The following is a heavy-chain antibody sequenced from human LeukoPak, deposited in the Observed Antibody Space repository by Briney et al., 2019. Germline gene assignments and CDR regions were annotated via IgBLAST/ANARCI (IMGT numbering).Heavy chain of an antibody. CDR1: GYTFTGYF. CDR2: LDPNNGGT. V-gene: IGHV1-2*02. J-gene: IGHJ4*02. Sequence: ASVKVSCKASGYTFTGYFMHWVRQAPGQGLEWMGWLDPNNGGTNYAQKFQGRVTMTSDTSISTGYMELSRLTYDDTAFYYCARWRGYSSGWSGPFDDWGQGTLVTVSS. CDR3: ARWRGYSSGWSGPFDD. D-gene: IGHD6-19*01.